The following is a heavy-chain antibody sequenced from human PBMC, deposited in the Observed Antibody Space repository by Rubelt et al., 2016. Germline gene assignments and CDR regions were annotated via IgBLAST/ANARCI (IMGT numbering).Heavy chain of an antibody. J-gene: IGHJ4*02. Sequence: GGSINSYYWSWIRQPPGKGLEWIGYSSYSGSTNYNPSLKSRVTISVDTSKNQFSLRLSSVTAADTAMYYCARGRNPDYWGQGTLVTVSS. CDR3: ARGRNPDY. CDR2: SSYSGST. D-gene: IGHD1-14*01. V-gene: IGHV4-59*08. CDR1: GGSINSYY.